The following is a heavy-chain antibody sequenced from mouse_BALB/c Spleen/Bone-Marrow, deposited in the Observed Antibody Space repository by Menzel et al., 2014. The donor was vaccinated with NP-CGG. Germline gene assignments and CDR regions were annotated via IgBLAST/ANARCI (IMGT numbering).Heavy chain of an antibody. CDR3: ARKDYFSYAAMDY. Sequence: EVKVVESGGGLVQPGGSRKLSCAASGFTFSSFGMHWVRQAPEKGLEWVAYISGGSSIIYYADTVKGRFTISRDNPKNTLFLQMTSLRSEDTAIYYCARKDYFSYAAMDYWGQGTSVTVSS. J-gene: IGHJ4*01. V-gene: IGHV5-17*02. D-gene: IGHD1-1*01. CDR2: ISGGSSII. CDR1: GFTFSSFG.